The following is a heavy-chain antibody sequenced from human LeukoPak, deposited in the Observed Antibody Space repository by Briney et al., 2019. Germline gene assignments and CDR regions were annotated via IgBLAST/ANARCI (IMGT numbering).Heavy chain of an antibody. D-gene: IGHD3-9*01. CDR1: GFTFSSYD. Sequence: GGSLRLSCAASGFTFSSYDMHWVRHATGKGLEWVSAIGTAGDTYYPGSVKGRFTISRENAKNSLYLQMNSLRAEDTAVYYCARAHYDILTRQNIYYGMDVWGQGTTVIVSS. V-gene: IGHV3-13*01. CDR2: IGTAGDT. J-gene: IGHJ6*02. CDR3: ARAHYDILTRQNIYYGMDV.